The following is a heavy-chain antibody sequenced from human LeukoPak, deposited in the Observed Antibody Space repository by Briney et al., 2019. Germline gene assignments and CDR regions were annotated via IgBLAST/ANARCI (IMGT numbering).Heavy chain of an antibody. CDR1: GFTFSSYW. CDR2: IKQDGSEK. Sequence: GGSLRLSCAASGFTFSSYWMSWVRQAPGKGLEWVANIKQDGSEKYYVDSVKGRFTISRDNAKNSLYLQMNSLRAEDTAVYYCARGPITMVRGVIIGYFDYWGQGTLVTVSS. V-gene: IGHV3-7*01. CDR3: ARGPITMVRGVIIGYFDY. J-gene: IGHJ4*02. D-gene: IGHD3-10*01.